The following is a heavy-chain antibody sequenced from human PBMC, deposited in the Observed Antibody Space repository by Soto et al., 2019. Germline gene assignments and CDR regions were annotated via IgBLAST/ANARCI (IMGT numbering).Heavy chain of an antibody. V-gene: IGHV3-23*01. J-gene: IGHJ4*02. CDR1: GFTFSSFA. CDR2: ISGSGGST. Sequence: GGSLRLSXAASGFTFSSFAMTWVRQPPGRGLEWISGISGSGGSTYYADSVKGRFTISRDNSKNTLYLQMNSLRAEDTAVYYCAKGPTGTTLGHDYWGQGTLVTVSS. CDR3: AKGPTGTTLGHDY. D-gene: IGHD1-1*01.